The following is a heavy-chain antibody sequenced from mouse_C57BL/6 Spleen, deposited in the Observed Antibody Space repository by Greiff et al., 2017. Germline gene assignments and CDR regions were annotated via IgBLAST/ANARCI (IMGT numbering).Heavy chain of an antibody. V-gene: IGHV3-6*01. CDR1: GYSITSGYY. D-gene: IGHD1-1*01. Sequence: VQLQQSGPGLVKPSQSLSLTCSVTGYSITSGYYWNWIRQFPGNKLEWMCYISYDGSNNYNPSLKNRISITRDTSKNQFFLKLNSVTTEDTATYYCARGTNYGSSTGGFAYWGQGTLVTVSA. CDR2: ISYDGSN. CDR3: ARGTNYGSSTGGFAY. J-gene: IGHJ3*01.